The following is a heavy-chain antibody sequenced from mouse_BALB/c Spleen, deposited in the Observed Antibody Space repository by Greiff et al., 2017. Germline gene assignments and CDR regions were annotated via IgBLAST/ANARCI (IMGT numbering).Heavy chain of an antibody. CDR2: IWAGGST. CDR3: ARDLGDGYYPFAY. Sequence: QVQLQQSGPGLVAPSQSLSITCTVSGFSLTSYGVHWVRQPPGKGLEWLGVIWAGGSTNYNSALMSRLSISKDNSKSQVFLKMNSLQTDDTAMYYCARDLGDGYYPFAYWGQGTLVTVSA. J-gene: IGHJ3*01. D-gene: IGHD2-3*01. V-gene: IGHV2-9*02. CDR1: GFSLTSYG.